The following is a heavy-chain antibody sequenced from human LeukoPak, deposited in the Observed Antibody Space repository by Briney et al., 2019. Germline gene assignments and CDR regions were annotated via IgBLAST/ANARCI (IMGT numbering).Heavy chain of an antibody. D-gene: IGHD2-2*01. J-gene: IGHJ5*02. CDR1: GGSISSSSYY. CDR3: ARDWRPTVVVPAANWFDP. V-gene: IGHV4-39*07. CDR2: IYYSGST. Sequence: SETLSLTCTVSGGSISSSSYYWGWIRQPPGKGLEWIGSIYYSGSTYYNPSLKSRVTISVDTSKNQFSLKLSSVTAADTAVYYCARDWRPTVVVPAANWFDPWGQGTLVTVSS.